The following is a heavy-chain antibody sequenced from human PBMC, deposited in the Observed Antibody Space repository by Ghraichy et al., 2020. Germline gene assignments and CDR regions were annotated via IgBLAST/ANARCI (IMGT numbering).Heavy chain of an antibody. J-gene: IGHJ3*02. CDR2: IKQDGSEK. Sequence: GGSLRLSCAASGFTFSSYWMSWVRQAPGKGLEWVANIKQDGSEKYYVDSVKGRFTISRDNAKNSLYLQMNSLRAEDTAVYYCARDLKKMATIPDAFDIWGQGTRVTVSS. V-gene: IGHV3-7*03. CDR1: GFTFSSYW. D-gene: IGHD5-24*01. CDR3: ARDLKKMATIPDAFDI.